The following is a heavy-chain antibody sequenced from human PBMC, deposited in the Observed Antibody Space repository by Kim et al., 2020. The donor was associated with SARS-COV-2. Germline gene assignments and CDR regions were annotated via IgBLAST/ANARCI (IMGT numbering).Heavy chain of an antibody. CDR3: AKMGAVKSYFFYGMDV. D-gene: IGHD1-26*01. CDR1: AFISGDYA. J-gene: IGHJ6*02. Sequence: GGSLRLSCAASAFISGDYAMHWVRQVPGKGLEWVSGINWNSDTIGYADSVKGRFTISRDNTNKSLYLQMNGLRPEDTALYYCAKMGAVKSYFFYGMDVWGQGTTVTVSS. CDR2: INWNSDTI. V-gene: IGHV3-9*02.